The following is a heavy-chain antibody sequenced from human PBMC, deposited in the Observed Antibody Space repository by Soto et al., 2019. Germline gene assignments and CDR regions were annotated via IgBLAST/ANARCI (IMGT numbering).Heavy chain of an antibody. Sequence: QLQLQESGPGLVKPSETLSLTCTVSGGSISSSSYYWGWIRQPPGKGLEWIGSIYYSGSTYYNPSFXGRVTISVDTPXXXFXLQLGSVTAADTAVYYCTCIFSGGYGYGSYYYGMDVWGQGTTVTVSS. CDR2: IYYSGST. CDR3: TCIFSGGYGYGSYYYGMDV. D-gene: IGHD5-18*01. CDR1: GGSISSSSYY. V-gene: IGHV4-39*01. J-gene: IGHJ6*02.